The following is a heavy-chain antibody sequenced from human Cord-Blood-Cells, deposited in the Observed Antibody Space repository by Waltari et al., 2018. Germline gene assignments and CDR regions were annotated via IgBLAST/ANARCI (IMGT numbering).Heavy chain of an antibody. V-gene: IGHV3-30-3*01. J-gene: IGHJ3*02. Sequence: QVQLVESGGGVVQPGRSLRLSCAASGFTFRSYAMHWVRQAPGKGLEWVAVISYDGSNKYYADSVKGRFTISRDNSKNTLYLQMNSLRAEDTAVYYCARGDSSSWYAFDIWGQGTMVTVSS. CDR2: ISYDGSNK. D-gene: IGHD6-13*01. CDR1: GFTFRSYA. CDR3: ARGDSSSWYAFDI.